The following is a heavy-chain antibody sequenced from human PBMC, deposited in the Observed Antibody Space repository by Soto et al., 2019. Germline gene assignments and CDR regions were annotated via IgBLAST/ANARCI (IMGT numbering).Heavy chain of an antibody. J-gene: IGHJ6*01. CDR3: ARAVTWGLDV. CDR1: GFTFSLYS. CDR2: ISRSSTGI. Sequence: EVQLVESGGGLVQPGGSLRLSCAASGFTFSLYSMSWVRQAPGKGLEWVSYISRSSTGIHYADSVKGRFTISRDNVTNSMHLQMNSLRDGDTAVYYCARAVTWGLDVWGQGTTVSISS. D-gene: IGHD3-10*01. V-gene: IGHV3-48*02.